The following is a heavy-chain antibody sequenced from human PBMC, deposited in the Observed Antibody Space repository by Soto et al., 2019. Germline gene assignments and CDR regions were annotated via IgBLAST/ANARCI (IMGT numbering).Heavy chain of an antibody. CDR3: AKGGGIQLWFILSPLVDP. J-gene: IGHJ5*02. Sequence: GGSLRLSCAASGFTFSSYAMSWVRQAPGKGLEWVSAISGSGGSTYYADSVKGRFTISRDNSKNTLYLQMNSLRAEDTAVYYCAKGGGIQLWFILSPLVDPWGQGTLVTVSS. CDR1: GFTFSSYA. CDR2: ISGSGGST. V-gene: IGHV3-23*01. D-gene: IGHD5-18*01.